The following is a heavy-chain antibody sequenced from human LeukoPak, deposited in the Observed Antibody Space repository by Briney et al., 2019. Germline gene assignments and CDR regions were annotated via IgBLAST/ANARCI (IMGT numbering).Heavy chain of an antibody. J-gene: IGHJ4*02. D-gene: IGHD3-3*01. V-gene: IGHV1-2*02. CDR1: GYTFTDYY. CDR2: INPSSGGT. Sequence: ASVKLSCKASGYTFTDYYIHWVRQAPGQGLEWMGWINPSSGGTNYAQEFQGRVTMTRDTSISTAYMELSRLRSDDTAVYYCARVGTLFGESDRGYWGRGTLVTVSP. CDR3: ARVGTLFGESDRGY.